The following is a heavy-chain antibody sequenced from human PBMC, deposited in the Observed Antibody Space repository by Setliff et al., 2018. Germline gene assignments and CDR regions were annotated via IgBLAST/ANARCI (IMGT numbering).Heavy chain of an antibody. V-gene: IGHV1-69*13. CDR3: ARVSRTIVGARGFDY. D-gene: IGHD1-26*01. J-gene: IGHJ4*02. CDR1: GGTFSSHG. CDR2: IIPIFGTA. Sequence: SVKVSCKASGGTFSSHGISWVRQAPGQGLEWMGGIIPIFGTANYAQRFQGRVTITADESTSTAYMELSSLRSEDTAVYYCARVSRTIVGARGFDYWGQGTLVTVSS.